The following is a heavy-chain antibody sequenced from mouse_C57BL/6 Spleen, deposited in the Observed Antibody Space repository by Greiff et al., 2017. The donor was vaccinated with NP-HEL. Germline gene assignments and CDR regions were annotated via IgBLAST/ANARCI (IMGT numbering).Heavy chain of an antibody. V-gene: IGHV1-47*01. CDR3: ARGDDYDGGYFDY. J-gene: IGHJ2*01. D-gene: IGHD2-4*01. CDR1: GYTFTTYP. Sequence: QVHVKQSGAELVKPGASVKMSCKASGYTFTTYPIEWMKQNHGKSLEWIGNFHPYNDDTKYNEKFKGKATLTVEKSSSTVYLELSRLTSDDSAVYYCARGDDYDGGYFDYWGQGTTLTVSS. CDR2: FHPYNDDT.